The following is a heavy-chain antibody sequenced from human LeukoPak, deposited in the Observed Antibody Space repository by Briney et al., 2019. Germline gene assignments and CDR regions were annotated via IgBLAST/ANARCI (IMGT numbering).Heavy chain of an antibody. D-gene: IGHD3-10*01. J-gene: IGHJ2*01. V-gene: IGHV4-34*01. Sequence: PSETLSLTCAVYGGSFSGYYWSWIRQPPGKGLEWIGEINHSGSTNYNPSLKSRVTISVDTSKNQFSLKLSSVTAADTAVYYCARTGYYGSGSYYDQGYFDVWGRGTLVTVPS. CDR2: INHSGST. CDR1: GGSFSGYY. CDR3: ARTGYYGSGSYYDQGYFDV.